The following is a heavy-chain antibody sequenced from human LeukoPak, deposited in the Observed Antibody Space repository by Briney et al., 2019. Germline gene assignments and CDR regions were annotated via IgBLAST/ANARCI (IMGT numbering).Heavy chain of an antibody. CDR2: IYYSGST. Sequence: SETLSLTCTVSGGSISSYYWSWIRQPPGKGLEWIGYIYYSGSTNYNPSLKSRVTISVDTSKNQFSLKLSSVTAADTAVYYCARGASDSSGLTYHYFDYWGQGTLVTVSS. D-gene: IGHD3-22*01. V-gene: IGHV4-59*01. CDR1: GGSISSYY. CDR3: ARGASDSSGLTYHYFDY. J-gene: IGHJ4*02.